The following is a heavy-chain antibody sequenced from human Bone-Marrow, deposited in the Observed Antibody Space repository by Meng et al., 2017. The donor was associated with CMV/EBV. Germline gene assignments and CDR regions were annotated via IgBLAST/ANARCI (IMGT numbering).Heavy chain of an antibody. Sequence: ASVKVSCKVSGYTLTEFSMHWVRQAPGQGLEWMGVIDPRAGGTIYAQKFQGRVTMTKDTSTGTVYMELSSLRSEDTAVYYCATEGEYKANGRWFDPWGQGTLVTVSS. J-gene: IGHJ5*02. V-gene: IGHV1-24*01. CDR1: GYTLTEFS. CDR3: ATEGEYKANGRWFDP. D-gene: IGHD6-6*01. CDR2: IDPRAGGT.